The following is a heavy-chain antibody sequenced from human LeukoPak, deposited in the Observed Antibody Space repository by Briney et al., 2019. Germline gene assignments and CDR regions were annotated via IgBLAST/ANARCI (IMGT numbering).Heavy chain of an antibody. CDR2: IYTSGST. D-gene: IGHD6-6*01. CDR3: ASSRYSSSHFDY. CDR1: GASSSSDSYY. Sequence: PSETLSLTRSVSGASSSSDSYYWSWIRQPVGKGLEWIGRIYTSGSTNYNPSLKSRVTISVDTSKNQFSLKLNSVTAADTAVYYCASSRYSSSHFDYWGQGTLVTVSS. V-gene: IGHV4-61*02. J-gene: IGHJ4*02.